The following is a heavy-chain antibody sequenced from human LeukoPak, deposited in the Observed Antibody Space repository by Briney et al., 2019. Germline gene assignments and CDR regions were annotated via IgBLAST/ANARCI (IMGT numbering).Heavy chain of an antibody. CDR2: IKQDGSEK. CDR3: ARDNGYCSSTSCYHYYMDV. D-gene: IGHD2-2*03. Sequence: GGSLRLSCAASGFTLSNYWMSWVRQAPGKGLEWVANIKQDGSEKYYVDSVKGRFTFSRDSAKNSLSLQMNSLRADDTAVYYCARDNGYCSSTSCYHYYMDVWGKRTTVTVSS. CDR1: GFTLSNYW. V-gene: IGHV3-7*01. J-gene: IGHJ6*03.